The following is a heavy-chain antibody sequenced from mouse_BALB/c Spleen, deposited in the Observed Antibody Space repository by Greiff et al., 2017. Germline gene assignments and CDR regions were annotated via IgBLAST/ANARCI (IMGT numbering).Heavy chain of an antibody. CDR3: ARDYYGLDY. V-gene: IGHV3-6*02. Sequence: DVKVQESGPGLVKPSQSLSLTCSVTGYSITSGYYWNWIRQFPGNKLEWMGYISYDGSNNYNPSLKNRISITRDTSKNQFFLKLNSVTTEDTATYYCARDYYGLDYWGQGTTLTVSS. D-gene: IGHD1-2*01. J-gene: IGHJ2*01. CDR2: ISYDGSN. CDR1: GYSITSGYY.